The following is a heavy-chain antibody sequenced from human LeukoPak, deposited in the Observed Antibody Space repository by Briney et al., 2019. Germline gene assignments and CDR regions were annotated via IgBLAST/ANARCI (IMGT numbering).Heavy chain of an antibody. CDR2: MSPNTGCT. Sequence: SVKVSCKASEYTFTDYYIHWIRQAPGQGLECMGRMSPNTGCTDLAQEFRDKITTTRDTSISTAYRELSRLISDDTAVYYCARGGRSGYRYFDYWGQGTLVTVSS. V-gene: IGHV1-2*06. J-gene: IGHJ4*02. CDR1: EYTFTDYY. D-gene: IGHD5-18*01. CDR3: ARGGRSGYRYFDY.